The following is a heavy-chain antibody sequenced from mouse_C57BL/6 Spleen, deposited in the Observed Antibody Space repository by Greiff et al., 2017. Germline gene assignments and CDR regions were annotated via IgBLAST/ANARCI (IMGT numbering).Heavy chain of an antibody. J-gene: IGHJ1*03. Sequence: VQLQQSGPELVKPGASVKISCKASGYSFTDYNMNWVKQSNGKSLEWIGVINPNYGTTSYNQKFKGKATLTVDQSSRTAYMQLNSLTSEDSAVYYCARESITTVVATRYFDVWGTGTTVTVSS. V-gene: IGHV1-39*01. CDR1: GYSFTDYN. D-gene: IGHD1-1*01. CDR2: INPNYGTT. CDR3: ARESITTVVATRYFDV.